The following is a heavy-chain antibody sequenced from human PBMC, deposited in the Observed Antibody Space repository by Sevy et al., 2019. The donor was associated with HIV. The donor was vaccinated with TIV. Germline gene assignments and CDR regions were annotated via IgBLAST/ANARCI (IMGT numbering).Heavy chain of an antibody. J-gene: IGHJ4*02. Sequence: SETLSLTCSVSGGSISSYYWNWIRQPPGKGLERSGYIYSSWSTNYNPSLKSRATKSVDMSKKQLSLKLSSVTAADTAVYYWAVSHLAFCGGDCFSPYYFDSWGQGTLVTVSS. CDR2: IYSSWST. CDR3: AVSHLAFCGGDCFSPYYFDS. V-gene: IGHV4-59*01. D-gene: IGHD2-21*01. CDR1: GGSISSYY.